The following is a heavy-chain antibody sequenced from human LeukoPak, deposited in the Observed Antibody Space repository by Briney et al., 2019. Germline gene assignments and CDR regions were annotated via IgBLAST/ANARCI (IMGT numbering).Heavy chain of an antibody. CDR3: AKDRGGTGNAYYFDS. V-gene: IGHV3-23*01. J-gene: IGHJ4*02. Sequence: GGSLRLSCAASGFTFSSHSMSWVRQAPGKGLEWVSAITGTGAGYSTYYADSVKGRFTISRDNSKNTQYLQMNSLGAEDTAVYYCAKDRGGTGNAYYFDSWGQGTLVTVSS. CDR2: ITGTGAGYST. D-gene: IGHD3/OR15-3a*01. CDR1: GFTFSSHS.